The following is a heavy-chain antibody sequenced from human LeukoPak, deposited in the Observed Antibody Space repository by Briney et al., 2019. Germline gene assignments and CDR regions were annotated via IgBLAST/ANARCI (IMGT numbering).Heavy chain of an antibody. J-gene: IGHJ4*02. D-gene: IGHD2-21*02. V-gene: IGHV3-72*01. CDR1: GFTFSNHY. CDR3: TRVVVTASPSKYIDY. CDR2: IRNKANSYSK. Sequence: GGSLRLSCAASGFTFSNHYMYWVRQAPEKGLEWVCRIRNKANSYSKEYAASVQSTVTISKDDSRKSLYLQMNSVKTEDTAVYYCTRVVVTASPSKYIDYWGQGTLVTVSS.